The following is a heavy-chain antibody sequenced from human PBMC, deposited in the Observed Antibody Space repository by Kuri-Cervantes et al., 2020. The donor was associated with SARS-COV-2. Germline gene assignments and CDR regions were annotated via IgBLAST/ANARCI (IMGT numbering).Heavy chain of an antibody. Sequence: GSLRLSCSVSEGSMRAHYYSWIRQTAAMGLEWIGRVYISGSTNYNPPLKGRVTMSVDTSKNQFSLKLSSVTAADTAVYYCATVIVVVPAAIGWSWFDPWGQGTLVTVSS. D-gene: IGHD2-2*01. CDR2: VYISGST. V-gene: IGHV4-4*07. J-gene: IGHJ5*02. CDR1: EGSMRAHY. CDR3: ATVIVVVPAAIGWSWFDP.